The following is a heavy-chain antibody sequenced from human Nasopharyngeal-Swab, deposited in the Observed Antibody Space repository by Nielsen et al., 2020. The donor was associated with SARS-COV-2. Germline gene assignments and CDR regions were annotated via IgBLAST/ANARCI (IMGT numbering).Heavy chain of an antibody. D-gene: IGHD1-26*01. Sequence: WIRQPPGKELEWVSAISGSGGSTYYADSVKGRFTISRDNSKNTLYLQMNSLRAEDTAVYYCAKEDGIVGATRDFGAYWGQGTRVTVSS. CDR3: AKEDGIVGATRDFGAY. CDR2: ISGSGGST. V-gene: IGHV3-23*01. J-gene: IGHJ4*02.